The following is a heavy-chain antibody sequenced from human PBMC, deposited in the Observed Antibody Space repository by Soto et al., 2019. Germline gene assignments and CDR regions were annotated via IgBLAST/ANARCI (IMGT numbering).Heavy chain of an antibody. CDR3: ARGAPLIVGATSFDS. V-gene: IGHV4-31*03. CDR2: IYYSGST. D-gene: IGHD1-26*01. CDR1: GSSISSGGYY. Sequence: SETLSLTCTVSGSSISSGGYYWSWIRQHPGKGLEWIGYIYYSGSTNYNPSLKRRVAISVGKSKNQFSLKLSSVTAADTAVYYCARGAPLIVGATSFDSWGQGTLVTVSS. J-gene: IGHJ4*02.